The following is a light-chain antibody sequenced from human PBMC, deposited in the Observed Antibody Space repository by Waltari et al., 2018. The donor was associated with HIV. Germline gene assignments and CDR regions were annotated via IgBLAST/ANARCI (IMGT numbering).Light chain of an antibody. CDR2: SDH. V-gene: IGLV1-40*01. Sequence: QSVLTQPPSVSGAPGQRVLISCTGSSSNIGALSGVIWYQHRPGTAPRLLIFSDHNRPSGVPDRFSGSTSATSASLAITGLQAEDESDYYCQSYDSSLRTVLFGGGTKLTVL. CDR1: SSNIGALSG. CDR3: QSYDSSLRTVL. J-gene: IGLJ3*02.